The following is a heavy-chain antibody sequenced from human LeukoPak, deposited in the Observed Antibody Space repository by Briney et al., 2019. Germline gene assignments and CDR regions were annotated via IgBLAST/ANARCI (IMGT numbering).Heavy chain of an antibody. Sequence: GGSLRLSCAASGFTFNSYSMNWVRQAPGKGLEWVSHISSGSSTTFYADSVKGRFTISRDNTRNSLSLQMNNLRAEDTAVYYCARDRGSITLVRGVNHYWGQGTLVTVSS. J-gene: IGHJ4*02. CDR2: ISSGSSTT. V-gene: IGHV3-48*04. CDR3: ARDRGSITLVRGVNHY. CDR1: GFTFNSYS. D-gene: IGHD3-10*01.